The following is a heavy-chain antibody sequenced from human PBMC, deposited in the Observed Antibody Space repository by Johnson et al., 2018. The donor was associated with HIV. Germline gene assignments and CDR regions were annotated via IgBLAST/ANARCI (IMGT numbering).Heavy chain of an antibody. CDR1: GFTFSTYG. J-gene: IGHJ3*02. D-gene: IGHD3-16*01. CDR2: IRYDGSNK. V-gene: IGHV3-33*01. Sequence: QVQLVESGGGVVQPGRSLRLSCAASGFTFSTYGMHWVRQAPGKGLAWVAFIRYDGSNKYYVDSVKGRFTISRDNAKNSLYLQMNSLRAEDTAVYYCARDGVVPDAFDIWGQGTMVTVSS. CDR3: ARDGVVPDAFDI.